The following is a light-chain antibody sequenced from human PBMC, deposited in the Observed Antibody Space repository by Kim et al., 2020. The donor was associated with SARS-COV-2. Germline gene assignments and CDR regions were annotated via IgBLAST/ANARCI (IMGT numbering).Light chain of an antibody. CDR2: GSS. CDR1: QSVSHRY. CDR3: LQYGGSPWT. Sequence: SPGERPTRSCRASQSVSHRYLSWYQEKPGQAHRLLIYGSSNRATGIPDRFSGSGYGTDFTLTISRLEPEDFAVYYCLQYGGSPWTFGQGTKVDIK. V-gene: IGKV3-20*01. J-gene: IGKJ1*01.